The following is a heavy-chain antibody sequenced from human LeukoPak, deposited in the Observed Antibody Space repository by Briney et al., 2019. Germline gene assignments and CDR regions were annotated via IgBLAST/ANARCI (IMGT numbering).Heavy chain of an antibody. CDR2: IYGSGST. V-gene: IGHV4-59*13. D-gene: IGHD3-22*01. CDR3: ACLTTADAFDI. Sequence: SETLSLTYTVSGGSISSYYWSWIRQPPGKGLEWIGYIYGSGSTNYNPSLKSRVTISVDTSKNQFSLKLSSVTAADTAVYYCACLTTADAFDIWGQGTMVTVSS. J-gene: IGHJ3*02. CDR1: GGSISSYY.